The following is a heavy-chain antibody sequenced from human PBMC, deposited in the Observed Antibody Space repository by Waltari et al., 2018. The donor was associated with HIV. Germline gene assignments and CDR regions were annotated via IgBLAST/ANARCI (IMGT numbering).Heavy chain of an antibody. CDR1: GYTFTSYG. Sequence: QAQLAQSGAEVKKPGASVKVSCKASGYTFTSYGISWVRQAPGQGLEWLGWISSYNGNTNYAQEPQARVTMTTHTSTSTAYMELRSLRSADTAVYYCARVGCSSASCYSGWFDPWGQGTLVTGSS. V-gene: IGHV1-18*01. CDR3: ARVGCSSASCYSGWFDP. D-gene: IGHD2-2*01. J-gene: IGHJ5*02. CDR2: ISSYNGNT.